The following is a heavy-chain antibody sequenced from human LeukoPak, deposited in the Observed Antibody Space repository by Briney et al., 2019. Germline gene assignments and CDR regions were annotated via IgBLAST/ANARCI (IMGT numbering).Heavy chain of an antibody. D-gene: IGHD5-24*01. CDR3: VKERWGGTMATLPFDY. CDR2: ISSNGGST. V-gene: IGHV3-64D*09. J-gene: IGHJ4*02. CDR1: GFTFSSSA. Sequence: SGGSLRLSCSASGFTFSSSAMHWVRQAPGKGLEYVSAISSNGGSTFYADSVKGRFTLSRDNSENTLFLQMSSLRAEDTAVYYCVKERWGGTMATLPFDYWGQGTLVTVSS.